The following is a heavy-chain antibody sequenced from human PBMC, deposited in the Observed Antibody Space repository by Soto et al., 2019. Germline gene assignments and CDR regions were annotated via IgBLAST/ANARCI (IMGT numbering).Heavy chain of an antibody. V-gene: IGHV1-18*01. J-gene: IGHJ4*02. CDR2: ISAYNTNT. Sequence: QVQLVQSGAEVKKPGASVKVSCKTSGYTFTSYHISWVRQAPGQGLEWMGWISAYNTNTNYAQKFQGRVTMTTDTLTSTADMERRSLRSDDTAVYYCARDTPPTDYWGQGTLVTVSS. CDR1: GYTFTSYH. CDR3: ARDTPPTDY.